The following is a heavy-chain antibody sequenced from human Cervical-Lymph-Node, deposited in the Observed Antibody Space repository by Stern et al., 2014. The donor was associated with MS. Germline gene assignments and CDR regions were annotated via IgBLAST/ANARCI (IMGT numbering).Heavy chain of an antibody. CDR2: INPYNGHT. J-gene: IGHJ4*02. CDR1: GYTFTTYA. CDR3: ARGYCSGGSCSPPFGY. Sequence: QMQLVQSGGEVKKPGASVMVSCKASGYTFTTYAISWVRQAPGQGLEWMAWINPYNGHTNYAQKLQGRVTVTTDTSTSTAHMELRSLRSDDTAVYYCARGYCSGGSCSPPFGYWGQVTLVTVSS. V-gene: IGHV1-18*01. D-gene: IGHD2-15*01.